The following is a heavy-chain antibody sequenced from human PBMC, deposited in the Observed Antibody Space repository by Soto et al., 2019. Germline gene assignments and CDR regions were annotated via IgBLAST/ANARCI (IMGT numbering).Heavy chain of an antibody. Sequence: RASVKVSCKASGYSFGTYSMHWVRQAPGQGLEWMGWIDGANGNTRYSQRFKDRVSISRDTPASTGYMELSSLRSEDTAVYYCARGKGMEENYYYHGMDVWG. V-gene: IGHV1-3*01. D-gene: IGHD1-1*01. CDR1: GYSFGTYS. CDR3: ARGKGMEENYYYHGMDV. J-gene: IGHJ6*01. CDR2: IDGANGNT.